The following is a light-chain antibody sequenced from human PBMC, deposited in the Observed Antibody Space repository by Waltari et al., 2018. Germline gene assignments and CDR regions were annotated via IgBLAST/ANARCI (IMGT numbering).Light chain of an antibody. CDR3: QQYNSEDRT. CDR2: KAS. CDR1: QSIGTW. V-gene: IGKV1-5*03. Sequence: DIQMTQSPSTLSAFVGDRVTITCRASQSIGTWLAWYQQKPGKGPNLLIYKASTLESWVPSRFSGSGSGTEFTLTITSLQPDDFATYYCQQYNSEDRTFDQGTKVEIK. J-gene: IGKJ1*01.